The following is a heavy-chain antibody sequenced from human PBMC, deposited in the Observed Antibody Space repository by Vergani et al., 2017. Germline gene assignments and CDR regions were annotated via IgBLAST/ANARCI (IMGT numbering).Heavy chain of an antibody. D-gene: IGHD6-19*01. Sequence: QVQLVQSGAEVKKPGSSVKVSCKASGGTFSSYAISWVRQAPGQGLEWMGGIIPIFGTANYAQKFQGRVTMTADESTSSAYMELSSLRSEGTAVSYCAGGSRQWLVPGWFDPWGQGTLVTVSS. V-gene: IGHV1-69*01. CDR1: GGTFSSYA. CDR3: AGGSRQWLVPGWFDP. J-gene: IGHJ5*02. CDR2: IIPIFGTA.